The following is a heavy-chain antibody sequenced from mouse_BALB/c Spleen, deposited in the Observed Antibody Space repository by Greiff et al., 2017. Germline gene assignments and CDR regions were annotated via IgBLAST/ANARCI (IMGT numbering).Heavy chain of an antibody. D-gene: IGHD1-2*01. CDR1: GFDFSRYW. CDR2: INPGSSTI. CDR3: ARLDYGYVFAY. V-gene: IGHV4-2*02. J-gene: IGHJ3*01. Sequence: EVKLQESGGGLVQPGGSLNLSCAASGFDFSRYWMSWARQAPGKGQEWIGEINPGSSTINYTPSLKDKFIISRDNAKNALYLQMSKVRSEDTALYYCARLDYGYVFAYWGQGTLVTVSA.